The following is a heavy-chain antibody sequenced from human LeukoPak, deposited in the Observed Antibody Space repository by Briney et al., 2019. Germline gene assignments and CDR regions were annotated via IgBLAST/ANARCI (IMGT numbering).Heavy chain of an antibody. CDR3: AKMTWYSSGWYEYLRDVYYFDY. D-gene: IGHD6-19*01. Sequence: GGSLRLSCAASGFTFSSYTMHWVRQAPGKGLEWVSVISYDGSNKYYADSVKGRFTISRDNSKNTLCLQMNSLRPEDTAVYYCAKMTWYSSGWYEYLRDVYYFDYWGQGTLVTVSS. V-gene: IGHV3-30-3*02. CDR2: ISYDGSNK. CDR1: GFTFSSYT. J-gene: IGHJ4*02.